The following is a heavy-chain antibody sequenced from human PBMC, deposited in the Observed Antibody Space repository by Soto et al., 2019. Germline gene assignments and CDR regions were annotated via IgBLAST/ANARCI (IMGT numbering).Heavy chain of an antibody. CDR3: ARGREDFHAGSGPRWMWLAP. CDR1: GCPISSDF. CDR2: ISISGNT. D-gene: IGHD3-3*01. V-gene: IGHV4-59*01. J-gene: IGHJ5*02. Sequence: SETLSLTYTISGCPISSDFWSWIRQPPGKGLEWIGYISISGNTDYSPSLKSRATISADTSRNQFSLKLRSVNTADTAVYFCARGREDFHAGSGPRWMWLAPWGQGTLVTVS.